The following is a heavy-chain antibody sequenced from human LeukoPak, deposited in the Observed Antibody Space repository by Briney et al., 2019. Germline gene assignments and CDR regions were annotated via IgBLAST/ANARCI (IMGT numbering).Heavy chain of an antibody. Sequence: GGSLRLSCAASGFTFRNYWMSWVRQAPGKGLEWVANINQDGSEKIYVDSVKGRSTISRDDAENSLYLQMNSLRVEDTAVYYCTRVRSGSYSHWFESWGQGTLVTASS. J-gene: IGHJ5*01. D-gene: IGHD1-26*01. V-gene: IGHV3-7*01. CDR3: TRVRSGSYSHWFES. CDR1: GFTFRNYW. CDR2: INQDGSEK.